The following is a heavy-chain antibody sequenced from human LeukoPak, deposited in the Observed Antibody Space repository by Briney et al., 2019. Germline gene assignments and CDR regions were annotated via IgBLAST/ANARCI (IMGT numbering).Heavy chain of an antibody. CDR2: ISYDGSNK. J-gene: IGHJ4*02. V-gene: IGHV3-30*04. D-gene: IGHD3-22*01. CDR3: ARDIYDSSGLFDY. Sequence: GGSLRLSCAASGFTFSSYGMHWVRQAPGKGLEWVAVISYDGSNKYYADSVKGRFTISRDNSKNTLYLQMNSLRAEDTAVYYCARDIYDSSGLFDYWGQGTLVTVSS. CDR1: GFTFSSYG.